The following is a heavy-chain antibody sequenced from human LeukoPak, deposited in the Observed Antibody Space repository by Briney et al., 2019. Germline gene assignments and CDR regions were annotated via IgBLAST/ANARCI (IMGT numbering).Heavy chain of an antibody. CDR3: AKDTYGSGSYYYFDY. D-gene: IGHD3-10*01. CDR1: GFTFSSYG. J-gene: IGHJ4*02. CDR2: ISYDGSNK. Sequence: GRSLRLSCAASGFTFSSYGMHWVRQAPGKGLEWVAVISYDGSNKYYADSVKGRSTISRDNSKNTLYLQMNSLRAEDTAVYYCAKDTYGSGSYYYFDYWGQGTLVTVSS. V-gene: IGHV3-30*18.